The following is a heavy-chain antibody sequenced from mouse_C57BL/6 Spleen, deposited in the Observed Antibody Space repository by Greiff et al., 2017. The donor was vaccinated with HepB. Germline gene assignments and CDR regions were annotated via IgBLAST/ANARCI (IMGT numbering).Heavy chain of an antibody. J-gene: IGHJ4*01. CDR1: GFSFNTYA. V-gene: IGHV10-1*01. CDR2: IRSKSNNYAT. CDR3: VRQDHPAMDY. Sequence: EVKLVESGGGLVQPKGSLKLSCAASGFSFNTYAMNWVRQAPGKGLEWVARIRSKSNNYATYYADSVKDRFTISRDDSESMLYLQMNNLKTEDTAMYYCVRQDHPAMDYWGQGTSVTVSS.